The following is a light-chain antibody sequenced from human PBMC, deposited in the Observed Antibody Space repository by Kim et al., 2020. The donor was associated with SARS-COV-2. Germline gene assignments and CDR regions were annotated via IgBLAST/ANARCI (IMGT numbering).Light chain of an antibody. CDR2: GNS. CDR1: SSNIGAGYD. Sequence: QRVTISCTGSSSNIGAGYDVHWYQQLPGTAPKLLIYGNSNRPSGVPDRFSGSKSGTSASLAITGLQAEDEADYYCQSYDSSLSDSVFGGGTTLTVL. J-gene: IGLJ3*02. CDR3: QSYDSSLSDSV. V-gene: IGLV1-40*01.